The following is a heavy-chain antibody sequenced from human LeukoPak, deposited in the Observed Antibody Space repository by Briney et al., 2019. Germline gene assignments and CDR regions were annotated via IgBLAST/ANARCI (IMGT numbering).Heavy chain of an antibody. CDR1: GGSFSGDF. Sequence: SETLSLTCAVYGGSFSGDFWSWIRQSPGKGLAWIGEINHGGSTTYNPSLQSRVTMSVDTSTNQISLKMTSVTAADTAVYYCATSGQHRYYFDYWGQGTLVTVSS. V-gene: IGHV4-34*10. CDR3: ATSGQHRYYFDY. J-gene: IGHJ4*02. D-gene: IGHD1-14*01. CDR2: INHGGST.